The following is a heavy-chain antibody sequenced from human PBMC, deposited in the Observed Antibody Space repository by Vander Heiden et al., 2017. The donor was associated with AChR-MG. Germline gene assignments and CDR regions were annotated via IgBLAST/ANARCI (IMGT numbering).Heavy chain of an antibody. CDR2: INPSVGST. D-gene: IGHD6-19*01. CDR1: GYTFTSYY. CDR3: ASSSGWYGPFDY. Sequence: QVPLVQSGAEVKKPGASVKVSCKASGYTFTSYYMHWVRQAPGQGLEWMGIINPSVGSTGYAQKFQGRVTMTRDTSTSTVYMELSSLRSEDTAVYYCASSSGWYGPFDYWGQGTLVTVSS. J-gene: IGHJ4*02. V-gene: IGHV1-46*03.